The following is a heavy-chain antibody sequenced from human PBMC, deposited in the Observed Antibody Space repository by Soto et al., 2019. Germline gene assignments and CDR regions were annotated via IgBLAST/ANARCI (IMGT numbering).Heavy chain of an antibody. D-gene: IGHD3-10*02. CDR2: IYYSGST. CDR1: GGSISSYY. Sequence: QVQLQESGPGLVKPSETLSLTCTVSGGSISSYYWSWIRQPPGKGLEWIGYIYYSGSTNYNPSLKSRVTISVDTSKNHFSLKLRSVTAADTAVYYCAIYYVGYSDDWGQGTLVTVSS. J-gene: IGHJ4*02. CDR3: AIYYVGYSDD. V-gene: IGHV4-59*08.